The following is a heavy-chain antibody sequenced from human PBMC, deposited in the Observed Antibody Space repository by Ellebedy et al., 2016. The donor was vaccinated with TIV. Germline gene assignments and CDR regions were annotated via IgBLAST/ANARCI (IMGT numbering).Heavy chain of an antibody. D-gene: IGHD3-3*01. V-gene: IGHV3-23*01. CDR2: IGGNGHST. J-gene: IGHJ4*02. CDR3: AAYNDGPYAPPPDY. CDR1: GITFSSST. Sequence: GESLKISXVASGITFSSSTISWFRQTAGKGLEWVSFIGGNGHSTSYADSVKGRFSISRDNFKNTVYLQMNSLRAEDTAIYFCAAYNDGPYAPPPDYWGQGTLVTVSS.